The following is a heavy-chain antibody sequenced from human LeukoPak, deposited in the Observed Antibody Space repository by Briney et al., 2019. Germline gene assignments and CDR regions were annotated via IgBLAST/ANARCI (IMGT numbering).Heavy chain of an antibody. Sequence: PSETLFLTCTVSGGSISSYYWSWIRQPPGKGLEWIGYIYYSGSTNYNPSLKSRVTISVDTSKNQFSLKLSSVTAADTAVYYCARDLDGDPNWFDPWGQGTLVTVSS. D-gene: IGHD4-17*01. J-gene: IGHJ5*02. V-gene: IGHV4-59*01. CDR2: IYYSGST. CDR1: GGSISSYY. CDR3: ARDLDGDPNWFDP.